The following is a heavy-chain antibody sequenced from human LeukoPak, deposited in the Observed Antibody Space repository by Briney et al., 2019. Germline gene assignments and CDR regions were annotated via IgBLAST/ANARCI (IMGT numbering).Heavy chain of an antibody. CDR1: GFTFGDYA. CDR3: TRGAYGYLDY. J-gene: IGHJ4*02. V-gene: IGHV3-49*03. Sequence: GGSLRLSCTSSGFTFGDYAMSWFRQAPGKGLEWIGFIRSKAYRGTTEYAASVKGRFAISRDDSKSIAYLQMNSLKTEDTAVYYCTRGAYGYLDYWGQGTLVTVSS. D-gene: IGHD4-17*01. CDR2: IRSKAYRGTT.